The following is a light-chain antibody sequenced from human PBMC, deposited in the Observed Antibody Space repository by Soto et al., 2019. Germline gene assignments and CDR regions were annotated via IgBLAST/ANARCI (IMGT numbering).Light chain of an antibody. Sequence: AIQLTQSPSSLSASVGDRVTITCRASQAITSALAWYQQKPGKAPNLLIYAASSLKSGVPSRFSGSGSGTDFTLTISSLQHEDFATYYCQQFNSYVITFGQGTRLETK. CDR3: QQFNSYVIT. V-gene: IGKV1-13*02. CDR1: QAITSA. J-gene: IGKJ5*01. CDR2: AAS.